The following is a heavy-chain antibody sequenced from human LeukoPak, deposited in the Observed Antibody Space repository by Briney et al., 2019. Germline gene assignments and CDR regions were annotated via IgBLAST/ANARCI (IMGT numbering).Heavy chain of an antibody. CDR2: TRHDDSNK. CDR3: ARGYYGSSGYRTPDY. J-gene: IGHJ4*02. CDR1: GFDFSSYG. Sequence: PGGSLRLSCAASGFDFSSYGMYCVRQAPDKGLEWVTFTRHDDSNKYCADSVKGRFNISRDNSKNRLYLQMNSLRDEDTALYYCARGYYGSSGYRTPDYWGQGTLVIVSS. V-gene: IGHV3-30*02. D-gene: IGHD3-22*01.